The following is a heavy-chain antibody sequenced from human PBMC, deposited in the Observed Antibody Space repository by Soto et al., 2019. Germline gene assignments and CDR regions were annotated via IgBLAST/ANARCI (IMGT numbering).Heavy chain of an antibody. CDR2: IYNSGRGST. Sequence: PSETLSLTCSVSGSSMTTYYWHWIRQAPGKGLEWIGFIYNSGRGSTGSNPSLSSRVTFSIETSKNQFSLKLSSVTAADTAVYYCARDQSQQIGGSYYYYGMDVWGQGTTVTVSS. D-gene: IGHD2-15*01. V-gene: IGHV4-59*01. J-gene: IGHJ6*02. CDR1: GSSMTTYY. CDR3: ARDQSQQIGGSYYYYGMDV.